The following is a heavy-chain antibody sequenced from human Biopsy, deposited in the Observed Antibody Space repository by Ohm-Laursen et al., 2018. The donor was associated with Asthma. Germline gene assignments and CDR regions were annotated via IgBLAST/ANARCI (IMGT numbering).Heavy chain of an antibody. CDR2: INAGDGNT. Sequence: ESSVKVSCKASGYTFIHFAIHWVRQAPGQRLEWMGWINAGDGNTKYSQKFQGKVTITRDTSASTAYMDLRSLRSEDTAMYYFARTYYDFLTGQVNDAFALWGQGTMVTVSS. V-gene: IGHV1-3*01. CDR1: GYTFIHFA. J-gene: IGHJ3*01. D-gene: IGHD3-9*01. CDR3: ARTYYDFLTGQVNDAFAL.